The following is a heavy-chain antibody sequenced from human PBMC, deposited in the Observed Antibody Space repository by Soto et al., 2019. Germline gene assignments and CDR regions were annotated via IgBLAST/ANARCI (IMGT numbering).Heavy chain of an antibody. Sequence: GGSLKLSCAASGFTFSSYAMSWVRLAPGKGLEWVSTVNTGGSSTFYADSVKGRFTISRDNSKNTLYLQMNSLRAEDTAVYYCAVDSSGWLRGMDVWGKGTTVTVSS. V-gene: IGHV3-23*01. J-gene: IGHJ6*03. CDR3: AVDSSGWLRGMDV. D-gene: IGHD6-19*01. CDR1: GFTFSSYA. CDR2: VNTGGSST.